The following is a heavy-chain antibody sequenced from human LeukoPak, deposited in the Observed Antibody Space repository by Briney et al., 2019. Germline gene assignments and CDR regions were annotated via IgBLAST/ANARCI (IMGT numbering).Heavy chain of an antibody. V-gene: IGHV5-10-1*01. CDR3: ARRIAAAGTAPGDYYYGMDV. CDR2: IDPSDSYT. Sequence: GESLQISCKGSGYSFTSYWISWVRQMPGKGLEWMGRIDPSDSYTNYSPSFQGHVTISADKSISTAYLQWSSLKASDTAMYYCARRIAAAGTAPGDYYYGMDVWGQGTTVTVSS. D-gene: IGHD6-13*01. CDR1: GYSFTSYW. J-gene: IGHJ6*02.